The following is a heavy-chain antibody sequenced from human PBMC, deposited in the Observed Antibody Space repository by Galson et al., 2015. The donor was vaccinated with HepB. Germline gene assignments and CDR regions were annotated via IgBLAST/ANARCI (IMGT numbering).Heavy chain of an antibody. CDR3: ARGLPIFGVVIPPFDY. CDR2: ISSSSSTI. Sequence: SLRLSCAASGFTFSSYSMSWVRQAPGKGLEWVSYISSSSSTIYYADSVKGRFTISRDNAKNSLYLQMNSLRDEDTAVYYCARGLPIFGVVIPPFDYWGQGTLVTVSS. D-gene: IGHD3-3*01. J-gene: IGHJ4*02. CDR1: GFTFSSYS. V-gene: IGHV3-48*02.